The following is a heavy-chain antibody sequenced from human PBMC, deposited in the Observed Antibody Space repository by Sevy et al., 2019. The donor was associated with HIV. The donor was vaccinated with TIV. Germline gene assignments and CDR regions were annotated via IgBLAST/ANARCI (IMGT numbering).Heavy chain of an antibody. J-gene: IGHJ5*02. CDR1: GFTFSSYS. CDR2: ISSSSSYI. CDR3: ATPDYSKVDWFDP. V-gene: IGHV3-21*01. Sequence: GGSLRLSCAASGFTFSSYSMNWVRQAPGKGLEWVSSISSSSSYISYADSVKGRFTISRDNAKNSLYLQMNSLRAEDTAVYYCATPDYSKVDWFDPWGQGTLVTVSS. D-gene: IGHD4-4*01.